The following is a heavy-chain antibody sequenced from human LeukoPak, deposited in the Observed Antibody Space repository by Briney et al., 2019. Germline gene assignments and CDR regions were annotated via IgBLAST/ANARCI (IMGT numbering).Heavy chain of an antibody. D-gene: IGHD5-18*01. Sequence: GGSLRLSCAASGFTFSSYGMHWVRQAPGKGPEWVAVISYDGSNKYYADSVKGRFTISRDNSKNTLYLQMNSLRAEDTAVYYCAKVTQYSPGTFDIWGQGTMVTVSS. CDR2: ISYDGSNK. CDR1: GFTFSSYG. J-gene: IGHJ3*02. CDR3: AKVTQYSPGTFDI. V-gene: IGHV3-30*18.